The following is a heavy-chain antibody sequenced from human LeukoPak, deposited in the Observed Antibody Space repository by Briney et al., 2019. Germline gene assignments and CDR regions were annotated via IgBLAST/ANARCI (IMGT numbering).Heavy chain of an antibody. CDR3: ASKWVTYYYNSSAYHYPTDVFDI. V-gene: IGHV1-2*02. CDR2: INPNSGGT. CDR1: GYTFTGYY. J-gene: IGHJ3*02. D-gene: IGHD3-22*01. Sequence: ASVKVSCKASGYTFTGYYMHWVRQAPGQGLEWMGWINPNSGGTNYAQKFQGRVTMTRDTSISTAYMELSRLRSDDTAVYYCASKWVTYYYNSSAYHYPTDVFDIWGHGTMVTVSS.